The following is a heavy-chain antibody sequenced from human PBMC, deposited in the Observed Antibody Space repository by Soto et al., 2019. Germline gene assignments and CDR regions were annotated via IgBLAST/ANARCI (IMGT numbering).Heavy chain of an antibody. J-gene: IGHJ4*02. CDR3: AKHPPILVYTGLETGIFDY. CDR2: ISGSGANT. Sequence: GGSLRVSCAASGFTFSSYAMSWVRQAPGKGLEWVSGISGSGANTDYADSVKGRFTISRDNSKNTLYLQMNSLRAEDTAVYYCAKHPPILVYTGLETGIFDYWGQGTLVTVSS. D-gene: IGHD3-3*01. V-gene: IGHV3-23*01. CDR1: GFTFSSYA.